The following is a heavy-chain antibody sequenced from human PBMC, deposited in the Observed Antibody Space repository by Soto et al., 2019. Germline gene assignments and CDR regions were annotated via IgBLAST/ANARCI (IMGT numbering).Heavy chain of an antibody. J-gene: IGHJ5*02. Sequence: GGSLRLSCAASGFTFSSYSMNWVRQAPGKGLEWVSSISSSSSYIYYADSVKGRFTISRDNAKNSLYLQMNSLRAEDTAVYYCARDGQWLVNWFDPWGQGTLVTVSS. D-gene: IGHD6-19*01. CDR2: ISSSSSYI. CDR1: GFTFSSYS. V-gene: IGHV3-21*01. CDR3: ARDGQWLVNWFDP.